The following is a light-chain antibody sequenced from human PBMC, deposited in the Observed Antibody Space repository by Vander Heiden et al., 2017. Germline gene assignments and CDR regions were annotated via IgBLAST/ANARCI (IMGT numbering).Light chain of an antibody. Sequence: EIVLTQSPATLSLSPGERAALSCRASQSVSNFLAWYQQKPGQVPRLIIHGASNRAVGIPARFSGSGSGTDFTLTISNLEPEDSAVYYCHQRTNWHSFGPGTKVDV. CDR1: QSVSNF. CDR3: HQRTNWHS. V-gene: IGKV3-11*01. CDR2: GAS. J-gene: IGKJ3*01.